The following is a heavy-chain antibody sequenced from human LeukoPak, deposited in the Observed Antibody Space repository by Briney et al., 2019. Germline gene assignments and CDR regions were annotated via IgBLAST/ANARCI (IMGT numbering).Heavy chain of an antibody. CDR3: AKVPVPYDSSGYYI. CDR1: GFTFSSYA. CDR2: ISGSGGST. J-gene: IGHJ4*02. Sequence: GGSLRLSCAASGFTFSSYAMSWVRQAPGKGLEWVSAISGSGGSTYYADSVKGRFTISRDNSKDTLYLQMNSLRAEDTAVYYCAKVPVPYDSSGYYIWGQGTLVTVSS. D-gene: IGHD3-22*01. V-gene: IGHV3-23*01.